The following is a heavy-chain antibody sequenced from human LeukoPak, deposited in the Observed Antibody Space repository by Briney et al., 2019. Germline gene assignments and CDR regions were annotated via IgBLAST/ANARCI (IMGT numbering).Heavy chain of an antibody. D-gene: IGHD6-19*01. J-gene: IGHJ4*02. CDR2: VFSSGNS. CDR1: GGSINGYY. V-gene: IGHV4-4*07. Sequence: SETLSLTCTVSGGSINGYYWSWIRQSAGKGLEWIGRVFSSGNSNLNAYLQSRVTMSVDTSKNQFYLSLTSVTAADTAVYYCARDSGYISPEWGQGTLVTVSS. CDR3: ARDSGYISPE.